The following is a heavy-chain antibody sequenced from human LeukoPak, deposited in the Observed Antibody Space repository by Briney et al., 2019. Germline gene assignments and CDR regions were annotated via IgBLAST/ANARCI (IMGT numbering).Heavy chain of an antibody. CDR2: ISSGGSGI. CDR1: GFTFSSYS. V-gene: IGHV3-48*01. J-gene: IGHJ5*02. D-gene: IGHD3-22*01. CDR3: ARAGYYYDSKRKFDP. Sequence: GGSLRLSCAASGFTFSSYSMNWVRQAPGKGLEWVSYISSGGSGIYYADSVKGRFTISRDNAKKSLYLQMNSLRAEDTAVYYCARAGYYYDSKRKFDPWGQGTLVTVS.